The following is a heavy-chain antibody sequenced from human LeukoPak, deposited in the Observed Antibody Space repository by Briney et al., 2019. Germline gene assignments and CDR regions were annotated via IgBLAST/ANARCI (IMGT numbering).Heavy chain of an antibody. V-gene: IGHV1-18*01. CDR2: ISAYNGNT. D-gene: IGHD6-13*01. Sequence: ASVKVSCKSSGYTFTSYGIRWVRQAPGQGLAWMGWISAYNGNTNYAQKLQGRVTMTTDTSTSTAYMELRSLRSDDTAVYYCARMARSSWTYYYYYGMDVWGQGTTVTVSS. J-gene: IGHJ6*02. CDR1: GYTFTSYG. CDR3: ARMARSSWTYYYYYGMDV.